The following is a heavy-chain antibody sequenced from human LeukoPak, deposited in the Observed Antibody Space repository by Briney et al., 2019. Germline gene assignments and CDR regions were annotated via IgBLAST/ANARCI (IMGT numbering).Heavy chain of an antibody. Sequence: PGGSLRLSCEASGFTFSSYAMTWVRQAPGKGLVWVSRLNNDGSSTNYADSVKGRFTISRDNAKNTLYLQMNSLRAEDTAVYYCARIAWDAFDIWGQGTMVTVSS. CDR2: LNNDGSST. D-gene: IGHD2-15*01. CDR1: GFTFSSYA. J-gene: IGHJ3*02. V-gene: IGHV3-74*01. CDR3: ARIAWDAFDI.